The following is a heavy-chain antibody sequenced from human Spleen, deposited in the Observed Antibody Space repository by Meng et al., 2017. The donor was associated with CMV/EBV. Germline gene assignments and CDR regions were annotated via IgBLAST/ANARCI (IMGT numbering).Heavy chain of an antibody. CDR3: ARDRTFNSSSWEYYFDY. Sequence: SQTLSLTCAISGDSVSSNSAAWNWIRQSPSRGLEWLGRTYYRSEWYNDYAVSVKSRITINPDTSKNQFSLQLNSVTPEDTAVYYCARDRTFNSSSWEYYFDYWGQGTLVTVSS. D-gene: IGHD6-6*01. CDR2: TYYRSEWYN. J-gene: IGHJ4*02. CDR1: GDSVSSNSAA. V-gene: IGHV6-1*01.